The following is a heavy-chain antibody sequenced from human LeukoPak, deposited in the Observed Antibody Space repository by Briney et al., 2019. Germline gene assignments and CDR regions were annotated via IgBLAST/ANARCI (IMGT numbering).Heavy chain of an antibody. CDR3: ARGRGIFDY. D-gene: IGHD1-1*01. J-gene: IGHJ4*02. Sequence: QPGGSLRLSCAASGFTFSSYAMSWVRQAPGKGLEWVSSISDSGGRTYHADSVKGRFTISRDNSKNTLFLQMNSLRAEDTAVYYCARGRGIFDYWGQGTLVTVSS. CDR1: GFTFSSYA. CDR2: ISDSGGRT. V-gene: IGHV3-23*01.